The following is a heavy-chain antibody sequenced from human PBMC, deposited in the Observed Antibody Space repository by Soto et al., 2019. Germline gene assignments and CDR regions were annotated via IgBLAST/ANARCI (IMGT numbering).Heavy chain of an antibody. Sequence: GTSAKISCKASGDTFSRYALHGVRQAPGQRLEWMGWINGGNGDTAYSQKLQGRVTITRDTSATTAYMELSSLRSEDTAVYYCATTCDSGTYYSPACSDYFHHWGEGTLVTVPQ. CDR2: INGGNGDT. V-gene: IGHV1-3*01. CDR3: ATTCDSGTYYSPACSDYFHH. J-gene: IGHJ1*01. D-gene: IGHD3-22*01. CDR1: GDTFSRYA.